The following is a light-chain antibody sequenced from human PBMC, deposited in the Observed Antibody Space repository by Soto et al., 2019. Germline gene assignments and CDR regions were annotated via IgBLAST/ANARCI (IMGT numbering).Light chain of an antibody. CDR1: QSLGNW. CDR3: QQYNSYGT. CDR2: DAS. V-gene: IGKV1-5*01. Sequence: IQMTQSHSTLSASVGDRVTITCRASQSLGNWLAWYQQKPGKAPKLLIYDASSLESGVPSRFSGSGSGTEFTLTISSLQPDDFATYYCQQYNSYGTFGQGTKVDIK. J-gene: IGKJ1*01.